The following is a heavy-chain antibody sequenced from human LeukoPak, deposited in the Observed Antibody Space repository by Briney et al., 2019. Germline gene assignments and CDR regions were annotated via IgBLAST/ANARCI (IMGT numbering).Heavy chain of an antibody. CDR3: ARDFQTEAPDY. V-gene: IGHV1-2*02. Sequence: ASVKVSCKTSGYTFTSYFINWVRQAPGQGLEWMGWINPNSGVTDFAQKFQGRVTMTRDTSISTAYMELSRLTSDDTAVYYCARDFQTEAPDYWGQGTLVTVSS. D-gene: IGHD2/OR15-2a*01. CDR1: GYTFTSYF. CDR2: INPNSGVT. J-gene: IGHJ4*02.